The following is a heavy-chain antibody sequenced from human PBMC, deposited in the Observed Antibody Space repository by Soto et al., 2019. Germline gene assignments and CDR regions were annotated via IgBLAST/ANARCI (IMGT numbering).Heavy chain of an antibody. CDR3: ARRHPADYYYMDV. CDR2: IYPGDSDT. CDR1: GYSFTSYW. V-gene: IGHV5-51*01. Sequence: GEPLKISCKGSGYSFTSYWIGWVRQMPGKGLEWMGIIYPGDSDTRYSPSFQGQVTISADKSVSTAYLQWSSLKASDTAMYYCARRHPADYYYMDVWGKGTTVTSP. J-gene: IGHJ6*03.